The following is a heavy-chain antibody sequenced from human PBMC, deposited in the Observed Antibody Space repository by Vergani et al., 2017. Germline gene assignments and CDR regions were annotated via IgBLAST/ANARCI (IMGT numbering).Heavy chain of an antibody. V-gene: IGHV3-23*01. CDR3: AKAILYGDYGDYYYGMDV. J-gene: IGHJ6*02. Sequence: EVQLLESGGGLVQPGGSLRLSCAASGFTFSSYAMSWVRQAPGKGLEWVSAISGSGGSTYYADSVKGRFTISRDNSKNTLYLQMNSLRAEDTAVYYCAKAILYGDYGDYYYGMDVWGQGTTVTVSS. CDR1: GFTFSSYA. D-gene: IGHD4-17*01. CDR2: ISGSGGST.